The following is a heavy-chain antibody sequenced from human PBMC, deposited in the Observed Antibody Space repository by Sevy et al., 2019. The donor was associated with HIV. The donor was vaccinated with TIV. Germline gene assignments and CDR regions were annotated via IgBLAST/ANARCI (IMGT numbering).Heavy chain of an antibody. V-gene: IGHV3-23*01. D-gene: IGHD3-22*01. CDR3: AKGGGGHYDPDEIGYYFYYYNMDV. CDR2: ISGSGTRT. Sequence: GGSLRLSCAVSGFSFDSYGMTWVRQAPGKGLEWVSGISGSGTRTYYADSVKGRFIISRDNSKNTLYLQMNSLRNEDKANYYCAKGGGGHYDPDEIGYYFYYYNMDVWGKGTTVTVSS. J-gene: IGHJ6*03. CDR1: GFSFDSYG.